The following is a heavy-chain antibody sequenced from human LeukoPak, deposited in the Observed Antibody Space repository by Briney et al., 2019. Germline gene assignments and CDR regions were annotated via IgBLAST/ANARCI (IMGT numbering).Heavy chain of an antibody. CDR1: GFTFSDYY. J-gene: IGHJ2*01. CDR3: AREVTMLTSDYYFDL. V-gene: IGHV3-11*04. CDR2: ISSSGFTI. D-gene: IGHD4-17*01. Sequence: GGSLRLSCAASGFTFSDYYMSWTRQAPGKGLEWVSCISSSGFTIYYADSLKGRFTISRDNAKKSLYLQMDSLRVDDTALYYCAREVTMLTSDYYFDLWGRGTLVTVSS.